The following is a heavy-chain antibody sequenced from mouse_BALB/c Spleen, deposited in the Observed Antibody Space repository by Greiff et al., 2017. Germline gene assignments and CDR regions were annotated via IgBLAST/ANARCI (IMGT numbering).Heavy chain of an antibody. CDR2: IYPGDGDT. V-gene: IGHV1-87*01. Sequence: QVQLQQSGAELARPGASVKLSCTASGFTFTSYWMQWVKQRPGQGLEWIGAIYPGDGDTRYTQKFKGKATLTADKSSSTAYMQLSSLASEDSAVYYCARCDYDYAMDYWGQGTSVTVSA. CDR1: GFTFTSYW. D-gene: IGHD2-4*01. J-gene: IGHJ4*01. CDR3: ARCDYDYAMDY.